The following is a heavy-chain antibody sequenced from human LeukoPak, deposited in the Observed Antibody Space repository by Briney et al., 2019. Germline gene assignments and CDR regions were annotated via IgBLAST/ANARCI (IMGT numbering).Heavy chain of an antibody. Sequence: WVAVISYDGSNKYYADSVKGRFTISRDNPKNTLYLQMNSLRAEDTAVYYCAKARQQLELISWGQGTLVTVSS. CDR2: ISYDGSNK. V-gene: IGHV3-30*18. CDR3: AKARQQLELIS. J-gene: IGHJ5*02. D-gene: IGHD6-13*01.